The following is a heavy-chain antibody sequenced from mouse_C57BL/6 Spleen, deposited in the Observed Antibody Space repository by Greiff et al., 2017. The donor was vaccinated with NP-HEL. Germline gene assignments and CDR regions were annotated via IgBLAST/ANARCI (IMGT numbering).Heavy chain of an antibody. D-gene: IGHD2-5*01. J-gene: IGHJ2*01. CDR2: ISSGGSYT. CDR1: GFTFSSYG. Sequence: EVQVVESGGDLVKPGGSLKLSCAASGFTFSSYGMSWVRQTPDKRLEWVATISSGGSYTYYPDSVKGRFTISRDNAKNTLYLQMSSLKSEDTAMYYCARQQSSNYDYWGQGTTLTVSS. CDR3: ARQQSSNYDY. V-gene: IGHV5-6*01.